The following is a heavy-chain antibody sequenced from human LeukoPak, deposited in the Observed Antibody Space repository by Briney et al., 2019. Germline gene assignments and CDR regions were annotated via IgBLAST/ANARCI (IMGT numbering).Heavy chain of an antibody. CDR3: VRLVITDPLYYFDY. D-gene: IGHD3-22*01. Sequence: ASVKVSCKASGYTFISYGISWVRQAPGQGLEWMGWISAYNGNTNYVQKLQGRVTMTTDTSTSTAYMEVRSLRSDDTAVYYCVRLVITDPLYYFDYWGQGTLVTVSS. CDR2: ISAYNGNT. J-gene: IGHJ4*02. CDR1: GYTFISYG. V-gene: IGHV1-18*01.